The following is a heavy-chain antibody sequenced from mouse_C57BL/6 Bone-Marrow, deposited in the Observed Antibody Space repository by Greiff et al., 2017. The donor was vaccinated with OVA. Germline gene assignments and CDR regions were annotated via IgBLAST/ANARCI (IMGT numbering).Heavy chain of an antibody. CDR1: GFTFSSYA. Sequence: EVHLVESGGGLVKPGGSLKLSCAASGFTFSSYAMSWVRQTPEKRLEWVATISDGGSYTYYPDNVKGRFTISRDNAKNNLYLQMSHLKSEDTAMYYCARDEYYEAYWGQGTLVTVSA. CDR3: ARDEYYEAY. CDR2: ISDGGSYT. J-gene: IGHJ3*01. V-gene: IGHV5-4*01. D-gene: IGHD1-1*01.